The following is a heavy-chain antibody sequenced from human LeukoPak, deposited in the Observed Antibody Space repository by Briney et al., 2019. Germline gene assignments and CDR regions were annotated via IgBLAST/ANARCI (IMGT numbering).Heavy chain of an antibody. CDR1: GGSISSYY. CDR2: IYYNRSA. J-gene: IGHJ4*02. Sequence: PSETLSLTCTVSGGSISSYYWSWIRQPPGQGLEWIGYIYYNRSANNNPSLTRRVTISVDTSKNQFSLKLSCVTAADTAVYYCAREDCSGGSCFFDYWGQGTLVTVSS. V-gene: IGHV4-59*01. D-gene: IGHD2-15*01. CDR3: AREDCSGGSCFFDY.